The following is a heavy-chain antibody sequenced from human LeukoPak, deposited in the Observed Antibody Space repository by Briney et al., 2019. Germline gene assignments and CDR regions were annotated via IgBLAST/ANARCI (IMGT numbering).Heavy chain of an antibody. CDR3: AGAGGVADTYYYYYMDV. J-gene: IGHJ6*03. D-gene: IGHD6-19*01. V-gene: IGHV4-4*07. CDR2: LSTSEST. CDR1: GGSISTYS. Sequence: PSETLSLTCTVSGGSISTYSWNWIRQPAGKGLEWIGHLSTSESTNYNPSLKGRVTMSVDKSKNQFSLRMSSVTAADTAVYYCAGAGGVADTYYYYYMDVWGKGTTVIVSS.